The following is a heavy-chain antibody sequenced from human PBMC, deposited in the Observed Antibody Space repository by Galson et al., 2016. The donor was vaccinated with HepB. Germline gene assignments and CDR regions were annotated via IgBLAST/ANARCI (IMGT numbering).Heavy chain of an antibody. CDR1: GFTFSSYT. CDR3: VKTFGYGYGIHFFDS. V-gene: IGHV3-64D*09. J-gene: IGHJ4*02. D-gene: IGHD5-18*01. Sequence: SLRLSCAASGFTFSSYTLHWVRQAPGKGLEYVSAINDNGGTTYYADSVKGRFTISRDNSKNTLYLQMSSLRAEDTAVYYCVKTFGYGYGIHFFDSWGQGTLVTVSS. CDR2: INDNGGTT.